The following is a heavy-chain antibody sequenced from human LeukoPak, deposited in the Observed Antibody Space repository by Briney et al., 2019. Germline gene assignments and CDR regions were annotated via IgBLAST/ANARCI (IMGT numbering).Heavy chain of an antibody. CDR2: ISSDSNYI. V-gene: IGHV3-21*01. CDR1: GFTFSTYS. CDR3: ARVAFGLYVMDV. D-gene: IGHD3/OR15-3a*01. Sequence: GGSLRLSCAASGFTFSTYSMNWVRQAPGKGLEWVSSISSDSNYIYYADSLKGRFTISRDNAKNSLYLQMISLRAEDTAVYYCARVAFGLYVMDVWGQGTTVTVSS. J-gene: IGHJ6*02.